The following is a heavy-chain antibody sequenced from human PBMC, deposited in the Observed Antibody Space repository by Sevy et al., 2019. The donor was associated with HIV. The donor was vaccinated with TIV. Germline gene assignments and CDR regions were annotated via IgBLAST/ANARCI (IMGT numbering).Heavy chain of an antibody. Sequence: ASVKVSCKASGYTFTSYYMHWVRQAPGQGLEWMGIINPSGGSTSYAQKFQGRVTMTRDTSTSTVYMELSSLRSEDTAVYYCAREAYVGAAPAPPPGLLRGYYGMDVWGQGTTVTVSS. V-gene: IGHV1-46*01. J-gene: IGHJ6*01. D-gene: IGHD6-13*01. CDR1: GYTFTSYY. CDR2: INPSGGST. CDR3: AREAYVGAAPAPPPGLLRGYYGMDV.